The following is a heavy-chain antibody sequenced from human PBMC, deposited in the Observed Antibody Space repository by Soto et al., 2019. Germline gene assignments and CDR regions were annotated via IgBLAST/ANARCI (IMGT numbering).Heavy chain of an antibody. V-gene: IGHV1-24*01. J-gene: IGHJ3*02. CDR2: FDPEDGET. CDR3: ASALRGDYLIAFDI. CDR1: GYTLTELS. D-gene: IGHD4-17*01. Sequence: ASVKVSCKVSGYTLTELSMHWLRQAPGKGLEWMGGFDPEDGETIYAQKFQGRVTMTEDTSTDTAYMELSSLRSEDTAVYYCASALRGDYLIAFDIWGQGTMVTVSS.